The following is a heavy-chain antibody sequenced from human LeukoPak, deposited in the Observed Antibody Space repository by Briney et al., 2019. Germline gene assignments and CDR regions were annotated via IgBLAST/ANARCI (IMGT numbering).Heavy chain of an antibody. D-gene: IGHD2-2*01. V-gene: IGHV3-21*01. CDR3: ASHPTAASF. CDR2: ISGSSSDI. J-gene: IGHJ4*02. CDR1: GFTFSSYS. Sequence: GGSLRLSCAASGFTFSSYSMNWVRQAPGKGLEWVSSISGSSSDIYYADSLKGRFTISRDSAKNSLYLQMNSLRVEDTAVYYCASHPTAASFWGQGTLVTVSS.